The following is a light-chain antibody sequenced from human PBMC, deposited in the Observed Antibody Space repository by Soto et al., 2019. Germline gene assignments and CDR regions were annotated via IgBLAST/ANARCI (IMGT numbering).Light chain of an antibody. CDR3: CSYAGTSTLVV. J-gene: IGLJ2*01. CDR2: EGS. V-gene: IGLV2-23*03. Sequence: QSALTQPASVSGSPGQSITISCTGTSSDVGSYNLVSWYQQHPGKAPKLMIYEGSKRPSGVSNRFSASKSGNAASLTISGRQPADDADYYCCSYAGTSTLVVFGGGTQLTVL. CDR1: SSDVGSYNL.